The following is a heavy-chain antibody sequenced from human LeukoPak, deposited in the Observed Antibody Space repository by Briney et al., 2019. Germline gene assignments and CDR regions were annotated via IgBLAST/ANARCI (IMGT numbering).Heavy chain of an antibody. Sequence: PGGSLRLSCAASGFTFSSYWMHWVRQAPGKGLVWVSRINSDGSSTSYADSVKGRFTISRDNARDTLYLQMNSLRAKDTAVYYCARPYSSGWWYFDYWGQGTLVTVSS. J-gene: IGHJ4*02. D-gene: IGHD6-19*01. CDR1: GFTFSSYW. CDR3: ARPYSSGWWYFDY. V-gene: IGHV3-74*01. CDR2: INSDGSST.